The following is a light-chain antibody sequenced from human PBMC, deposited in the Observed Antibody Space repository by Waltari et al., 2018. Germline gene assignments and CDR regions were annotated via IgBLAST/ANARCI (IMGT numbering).Light chain of an antibody. CDR3: QQLNSYPLT. V-gene: IGKV1-9*01. CDR2: SAS. J-gene: IGKJ4*01. CDR1: QGNRNY. Sequence: DIQLTQSPSFLSASVRDRVTITCRANQGNRNYLAWYQQNPGKAPKLLIYSASTLQIGVPSRFSGSGSGTEFSLTISSLQPEDFATYYCQQLNSYPLTFGGGTKVEIK.